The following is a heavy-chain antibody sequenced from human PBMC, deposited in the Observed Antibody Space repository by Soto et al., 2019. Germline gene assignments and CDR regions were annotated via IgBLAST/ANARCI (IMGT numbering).Heavy chain of an antibody. CDR1: GYNFIGYY. V-gene: IGHV1-2*02. Sequence: QVQLVQSGAVVKKPGASVKVSCKASGYNFIGYYIHWVRQAPGQGIEWMGWLNPNMGDTTYAPKFQDRVTMTRDTSITTGYMELTNLRSDDTAVYYCARMTRDGYTYGGTRAFDFWGQVTMVTVSS. CDR2: LNPNMGDT. J-gene: IGHJ3*01. D-gene: IGHD5-12*01. CDR3: ARMTRDGYTYGGTRAFDF.